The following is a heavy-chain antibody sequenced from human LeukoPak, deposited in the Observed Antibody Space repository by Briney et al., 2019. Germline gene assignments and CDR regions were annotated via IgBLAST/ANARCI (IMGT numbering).Heavy chain of an antibody. CDR1: GGSFSGYY. CDR3: ARRPLSYGLDY. Sequence: SETLSLTCAVYGGSFSGYYWSWIRQPPGKGLEWIGRIYTSGSTNYNPSLKSRVTISVDTSKNQFSLKLSSVTAADTAVYYCARRPLSYGLDYWGQGTLVTVSS. CDR2: IYTSGST. D-gene: IGHD3-10*01. J-gene: IGHJ4*02. V-gene: IGHV4-59*10.